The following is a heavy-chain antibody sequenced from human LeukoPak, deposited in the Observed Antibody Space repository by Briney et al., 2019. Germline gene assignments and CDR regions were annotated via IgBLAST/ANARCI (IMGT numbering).Heavy chain of an antibody. CDR3: ARVHPAGTIDY. CDR2: VYTSGST. Sequence: PSETLSLTCTVSGGSVRSGNYYWSWIRQPAGKGLEWIGRVYTSGSTNYNPSLKSRVTMSVDTSKNQFSLKLSSVTAADTAVYYCARVHPAGTIDYWGQGTLVTVSS. J-gene: IGHJ4*02. CDR1: GGSVRSGNYY. V-gene: IGHV4-61*02. D-gene: IGHD6-13*01.